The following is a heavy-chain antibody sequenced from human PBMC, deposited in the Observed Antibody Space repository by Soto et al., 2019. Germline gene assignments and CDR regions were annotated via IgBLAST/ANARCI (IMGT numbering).Heavy chain of an antibody. Sequence: GGSLRLSCAASGFTFSSYWMNWVRQAPGKELEWVANIKQDGSEKYYVDSAKGRFTISRDNAKNSLYLQMNSLRDEDTAVHYCARDLFVGGGNSHLYYYYGMDVWGQGTTVTVSS. CDR2: IKQDGSEK. D-gene: IGHD4-4*01. V-gene: IGHV3-7*01. CDR1: GFTFSSYW. CDR3: ARDLFVGGGNSHLYYYYGMDV. J-gene: IGHJ6*02.